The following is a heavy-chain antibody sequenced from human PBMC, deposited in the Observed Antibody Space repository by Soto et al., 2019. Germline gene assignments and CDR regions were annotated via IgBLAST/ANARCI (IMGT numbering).Heavy chain of an antibody. V-gene: IGHV3-48*02. CDR2: ISSSSSTI. CDR3: AREEYSGSYCYY. CDR1: GFTFSTYG. D-gene: IGHD1-26*01. Sequence: GGSLRLSCAASGFTFSTYGMNWVRQAPGKGLEWVSYISSSSSTIYYADSVRGRFTISRDNAKNSLSLQMNSLRDEDTAVYYCAREEYSGSYCYYWGQGTLVTVSS. J-gene: IGHJ4*02.